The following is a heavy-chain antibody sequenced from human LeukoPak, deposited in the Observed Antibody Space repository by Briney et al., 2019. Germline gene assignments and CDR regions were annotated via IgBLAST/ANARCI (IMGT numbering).Heavy chain of an antibody. CDR3: AREIVSSNSFDN. CDR2: ISSAGDYI. V-gene: IGHV3-21*01. D-gene: IGHD2-2*01. CDR1: AFTFISYT. J-gene: IGHJ4*02. Sequence: PVGSLRLSCAASAFTFISYTLNWVRQAPGKGLEWVSSISSAGDYISYADSVKGRFTISRDNAKNSLYLQMNSLRAVDTAVYYCAREIVSSNSFDNWGQGTLVTVSS.